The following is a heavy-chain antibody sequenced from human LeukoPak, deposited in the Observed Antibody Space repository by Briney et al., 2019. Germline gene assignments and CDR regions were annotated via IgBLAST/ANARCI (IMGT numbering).Heavy chain of an antibody. D-gene: IGHD3-9*01. CDR1: GYTFTAYY. J-gene: IGHJ6*02. Sequence: ASVKVSCKASGYTFTAYYMHWVRQAPGQGLEWMGWINPNSGGTNYAQKFQGRVTMTRDTSISTAYMELSRLRSDDMAVYYCARGAYLTGYQNGMDVWGQGTTVTVSS. CDR2: INPNSGGT. CDR3: ARGAYLTGYQNGMDV. V-gene: IGHV1-2*02.